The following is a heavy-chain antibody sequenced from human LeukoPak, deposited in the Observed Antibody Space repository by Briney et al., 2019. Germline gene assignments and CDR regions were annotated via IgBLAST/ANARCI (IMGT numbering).Heavy chain of an antibody. CDR2: INHSGST. CDR1: GGSFSGYY. D-gene: IGHD3-10*01. CDR3: ARHARVIMSRGSKYYFDY. Sequence: SETLSLTCAVYGGSFSGYYWSWIRQPPGKGLEWIGEINHSGSTNYNPSLKSRVTISVDTSKNQFSLKLSSVTAADTAVYYCARHARVIMSRGSKYYFDYWGQGTLVTVSS. V-gene: IGHV4-34*01. J-gene: IGHJ4*02.